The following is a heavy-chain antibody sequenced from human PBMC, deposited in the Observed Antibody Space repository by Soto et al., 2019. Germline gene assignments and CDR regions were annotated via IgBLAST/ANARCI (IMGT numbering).Heavy chain of an antibody. J-gene: IGHJ5*02. V-gene: IGHV4-31*03. CDR3: VRYTVTPSSNWFDP. D-gene: IGHD4-17*01. Sequence: QVQLQESGPGLVKPSQTLSLTCIVSGDSISSGGHYWSWIRQHPGKGLEWIGYIYHSGNTYYNPSLNSRFTISVDTSKNQFSLKLSSVTAADTAMYYCVRYTVTPSSNWFDPWGQGTQVSVSS. CDR2: IYHSGNT. CDR1: GDSISSGGHY.